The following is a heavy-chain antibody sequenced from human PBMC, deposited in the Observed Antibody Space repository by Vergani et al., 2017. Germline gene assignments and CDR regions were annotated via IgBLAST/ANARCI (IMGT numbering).Heavy chain of an antibody. CDR2: INTNGDYT. CDR1: GFSFTTYA. D-gene: IGHD1-26*01. Sequence: EVQLLESGGDLVQPGGSLRLSCAASGFSFTTYAMSWVCQAPGKGLEWVSTINTNGDYTRYGDSVKGRFTISRDNSKSTLYLQMNSLRPEDTATYYCVKDAGSYENFFDSWGKETLVTFSS. J-gene: IGHJ4*02. V-gene: IGHV3-23*01. CDR3: VKDAGSYENFFDS.